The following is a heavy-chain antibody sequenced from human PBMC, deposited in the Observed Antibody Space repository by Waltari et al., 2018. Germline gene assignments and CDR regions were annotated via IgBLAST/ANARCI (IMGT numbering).Heavy chain of an antibody. CDR3: ARGRRWLQPIAQTVNWFDP. Sequence: QVQLVQSGAEVKKPGASVKVSCKASGYTFTGYYMHWVRQAPGQGLEWMGRINPNSGGTNYAQKFQGRVTMTRDTSISTAYMELSRLRSDDTAVYYCARGRRWLQPIAQTVNWFDPWGQGTLVTVSS. D-gene: IGHD5-12*01. CDR1: GYTFTGYY. CDR2: INPNSGGT. J-gene: IGHJ5*02. V-gene: IGHV1-2*06.